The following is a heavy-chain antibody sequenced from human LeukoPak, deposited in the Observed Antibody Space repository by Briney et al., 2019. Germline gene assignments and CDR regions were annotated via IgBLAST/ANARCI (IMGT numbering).Heavy chain of an antibody. CDR2: ISSDGSNK. Sequence: GGSLRLSCAASGFTFSSYVMHWVRQAPGKGLEWVALISSDGSNKYYADSVKGRFTISRDNSKNTLYLQMNSLRTEDTAEYYCASKWFCGGDCYYQIDFWGQGTLVTVSS. V-gene: IGHV3-30*03. J-gene: IGHJ4*02. D-gene: IGHD2-21*02. CDR1: GFTFSSYV. CDR3: ASKWFCGGDCYYQIDF.